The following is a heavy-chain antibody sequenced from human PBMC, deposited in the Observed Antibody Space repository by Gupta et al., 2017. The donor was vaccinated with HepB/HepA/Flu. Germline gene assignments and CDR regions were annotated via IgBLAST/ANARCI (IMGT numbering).Heavy chain of an antibody. CDR1: GFTFDAYS. D-gene: IGHD6-13*01. CDR3: ALAAAGPRSYYYYGMDV. CDR2: ISGDGGST. V-gene: IGHV3-43*02. Sequence: EVQLVESGGGVVQPGGSLRLSFAASGFTFDAYSMPSISRAPTKGLEWVSLISGDGGSTYYADSVKRRFTISRDNSKNSLYLQMNSLRTEDTALYYCALAAAGPRSYYYYGMDVWGQGTTVTVSS. J-gene: IGHJ6*02.